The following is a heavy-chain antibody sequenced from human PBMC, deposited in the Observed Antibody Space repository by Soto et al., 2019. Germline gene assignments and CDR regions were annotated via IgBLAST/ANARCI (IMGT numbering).Heavy chain of an antibody. Sequence: GESLKISCKGSGYSFTSYWIGWVRQMPGKGLEWMGIIYPGDSDTRYSPSFQGQVTISADKSISTAYLQWSSLKASDTAMYYCARGFKDYDSSGYYYVHYYYYGMDVWGQGTTVTVSS. CDR2: IYPGDSDT. D-gene: IGHD3-22*01. V-gene: IGHV5-51*01. CDR1: GYSFTSYW. J-gene: IGHJ6*02. CDR3: ARGFKDYDSSGYYYVHYYYYGMDV.